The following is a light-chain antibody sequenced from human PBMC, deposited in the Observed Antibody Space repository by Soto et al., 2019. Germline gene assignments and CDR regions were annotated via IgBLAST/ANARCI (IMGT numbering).Light chain of an antibody. V-gene: IGKV3-15*01. J-gene: IGKJ4*01. CDR3: QQYNNWPLT. Sequence: EIVLTQSPATLSVSPGDRATLSCRASQSVSSDLAWFQQKPGQAPRFLIYDASTRATGIPARFSGSGSETDFTLTISSLQSEDFAIYDCQQYNNWPLTVGGGTKVEIK. CDR2: DAS. CDR1: QSVSSD.